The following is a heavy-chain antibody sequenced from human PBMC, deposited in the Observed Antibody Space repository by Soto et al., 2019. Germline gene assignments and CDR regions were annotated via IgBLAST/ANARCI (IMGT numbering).Heavy chain of an antibody. CDR2: ISSSSSTI. J-gene: IGHJ4*02. D-gene: IGHD3-3*01. CDR3: ARDTQDDFWSGYYRDY. V-gene: IGHV3-48*02. CDR1: GFTFSSYS. Sequence: SGGSLRLSCAASGFTFSSYSMNWVRQAPGKGLEWVSYISSSSSTIYYADSVKGRFTISRDNAKNSLYLQMNSLRDEDTAVYYCARDTQDDFWSGYYRDYWGQGTLVTVSS.